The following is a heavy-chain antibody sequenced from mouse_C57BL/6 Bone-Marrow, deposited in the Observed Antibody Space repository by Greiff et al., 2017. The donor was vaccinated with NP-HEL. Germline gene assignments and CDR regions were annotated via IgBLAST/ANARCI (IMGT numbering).Heavy chain of an antibody. V-gene: IGHV1-19*01. D-gene: IGHD1-1*01. J-gene: IGHJ3*01. Sequence: DVQLQESGPVLVKPGASVKMSCKASGYTFTDYYMNWVKQSHGKSLEWIGVINPYNGGTSYNQKFKGKATLTVDKSSSTAYMEINSLTSEDSAVYYCARKGPHYYGSSRFAYWGQGTMVTVSA. CDR2: INPYNGGT. CDR3: ARKGPHYYGSSRFAY. CDR1: GYTFTDYY.